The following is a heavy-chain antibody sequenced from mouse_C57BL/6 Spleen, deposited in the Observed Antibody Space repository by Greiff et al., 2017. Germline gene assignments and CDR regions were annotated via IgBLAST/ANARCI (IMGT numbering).Heavy chain of an antibody. J-gene: IGHJ2*01. V-gene: IGHV1-81*01. D-gene: IGHD1-1*01. CDR2: IYPRSGNT. Sequence: QVQLQQSGAELARPGASVKLSCKASGYTFTSYGISWVKQRPGQGLEWIGEIYPRSGNTYYNEKFKGKATLTADKSSSTAYMELRSLTSEDSAVYFCARSPITTVVAPDYWGKGTTLTVSS. CDR3: ARSPITTVVAPDY. CDR1: GYTFTSYG.